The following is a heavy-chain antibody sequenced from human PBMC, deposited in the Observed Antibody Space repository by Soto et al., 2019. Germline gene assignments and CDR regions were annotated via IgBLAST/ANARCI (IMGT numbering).Heavy chain of an antibody. J-gene: IGHJ5*02. V-gene: IGHV4-30-2*01. D-gene: IGHD3-3*01. CDR2: IYNSGST. CDR1: GGSISSGGYS. Sequence: SETLSLTCAVSGGSISSGGYSWSWIRQPPEKGLERIGYIYNSGSTYYNPSLKSRVTISVDRSKNQFSLKMSSVTAADTAVYYCASVPGDCWSGYYSWFDPWGQGTLVTVSS. CDR3: ASVPGDCWSGYYSWFDP.